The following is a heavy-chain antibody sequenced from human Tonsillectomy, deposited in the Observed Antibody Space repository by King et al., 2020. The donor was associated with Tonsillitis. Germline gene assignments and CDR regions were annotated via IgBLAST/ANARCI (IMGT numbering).Heavy chain of an antibody. D-gene: IGHD2-15*01. CDR3: STSPDPKCGGGICYSGDY. CDR2: INLSGGST. Sequence: GQLVQSGAEVKKPGASVKVSCKASGYTFTTYFVQWVRQAPGQGLEWMGIINLSGGSTSYAQKFQGRLTLTRDTSTSTVYMELSSLKSEDTAMYFCSTSPDPKCGGGICYSGDYWGQGTLVTVSS. CDR1: GYTFTTYF. V-gene: IGHV1-46*01. J-gene: IGHJ4*02.